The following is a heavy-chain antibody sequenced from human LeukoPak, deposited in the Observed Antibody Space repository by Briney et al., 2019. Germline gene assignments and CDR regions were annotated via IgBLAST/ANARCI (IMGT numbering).Heavy chain of an antibody. Sequence: PGGSLRLSCAASGFTFSSYDMHWVRQATGEGLEWVSAIGTAGDTYYLGSVKGRFTISRENAKNFLYLQMNSLRVGDTAVYYCAKANIGNSRDAFDIWGQGTMVTVSS. D-gene: IGHD4-23*01. CDR3: AKANIGNSRDAFDI. CDR2: IGTAGDT. V-gene: IGHV3-13*01. CDR1: GFTFSSYD. J-gene: IGHJ3*02.